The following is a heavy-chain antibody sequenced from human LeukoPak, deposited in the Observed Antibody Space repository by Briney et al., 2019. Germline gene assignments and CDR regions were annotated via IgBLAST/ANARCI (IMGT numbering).Heavy chain of an antibody. CDR3: AREGSGDPSSFDY. J-gene: IGHJ4*02. Sequence: SVKVSCKASGGTFSSYAISWVRQAPGQGLEWMGGIIPTFGTANYAQKFQGRVTITTDESTSTAYMALSSLRSEDTAVYYCAREGSGDPSSFDYWGQGTLVTVSS. D-gene: IGHD4-17*01. CDR2: IIPTFGTA. CDR1: GGTFSSYA. V-gene: IGHV1-69*05.